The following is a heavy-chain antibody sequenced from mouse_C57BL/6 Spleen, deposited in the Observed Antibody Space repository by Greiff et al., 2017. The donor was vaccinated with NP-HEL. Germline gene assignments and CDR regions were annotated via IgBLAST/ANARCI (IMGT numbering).Heavy chain of an antibody. CDR3: GRSDGYDEGD. J-gene: IGHJ2*01. V-gene: IGHV1-55*01. D-gene: IGHD2-2*01. CDR1: GYTFTSYW. CDR2: IYPGSGST. Sequence: VHLEESGAELVKPGASVKMSCKASGYTFTSYWITWVKQRPGQGLEWIGDIYPGSGSTNYNEKFKSKATLTVDTSSSTAYMQLSSLTSEDSAVYYCGRSDGYDEGDWGQGTTLTVSS.